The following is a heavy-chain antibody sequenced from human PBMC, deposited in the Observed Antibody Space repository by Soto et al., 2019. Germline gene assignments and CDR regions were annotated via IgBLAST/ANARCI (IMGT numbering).Heavy chain of an antibody. Sequence: QVQLVQSGAEVKKPGASVKVSCKASGYTFTSYDINWVRQATGQGLEWMGWMNPNSGNTGYAQKYQRKVTMTRNTSISTAYMELSSLRSEDTAVYYCARLVVAATYYYGMDVWGQGTTVTVSS. D-gene: IGHD2-15*01. CDR1: GYTFTSYD. V-gene: IGHV1-8*01. CDR2: MNPNSGNT. CDR3: ARLVVAATYYYGMDV. J-gene: IGHJ6*02.